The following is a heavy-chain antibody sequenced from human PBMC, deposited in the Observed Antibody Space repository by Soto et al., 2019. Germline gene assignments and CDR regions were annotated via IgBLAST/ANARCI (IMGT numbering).Heavy chain of an antibody. J-gene: IGHJ4*02. Sequence: GGTLRLSCAVSGFTFSSYGLHWVCKAQGTGLERVAVIWNDGGNKYYADSVKGRFTISRDNSKNTLYLQKNSLRAEDTAVDYCARDGRRYCSGGSCYYFDYWGQGTLVTVSS. CDR2: IWNDGGNK. CDR1: GFTFSSYG. V-gene: IGHV3-33*01. CDR3: ARDGRRYCSGGSCYYFDY. D-gene: IGHD2-15*01.